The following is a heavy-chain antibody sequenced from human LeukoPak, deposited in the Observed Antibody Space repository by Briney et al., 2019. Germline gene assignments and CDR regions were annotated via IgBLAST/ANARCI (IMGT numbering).Heavy chain of an antibody. V-gene: IGHV3-23*01. CDR2: ISGSGGST. CDR1: GFTFSSYA. J-gene: IGHJ4*02. D-gene: IGHD4-17*01. Sequence: GGSLGLSCAASGFTFSSYAMSWVRQAPGKGLEWVSAISGSGGSTYYADSVKGRFTISRDNSKNTLYLQMNSLRAEDTAVYYCAKDMDYGDYSHTVDYWGQGTLVTVSS. CDR3: AKDMDYGDYSHTVDY.